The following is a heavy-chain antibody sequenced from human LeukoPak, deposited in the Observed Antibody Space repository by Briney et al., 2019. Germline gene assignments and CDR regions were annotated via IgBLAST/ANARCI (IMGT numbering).Heavy chain of an antibody. D-gene: IGHD2-2*01. CDR1: GFNFSTHA. Sequence: GGSLRLSCAVSGFNFSTHAMSWVRQAPGKGLEWVSAISSSGGSTYYADSVKGRFTISRDNSKNTLYLQMNSLRAEDTAVYYCAKGTLDIVVVPAAPKVYYFDYWGQGTLVTVSS. CDR2: ISSSGGST. CDR3: AKGTLDIVVVPAAPKVYYFDY. V-gene: IGHV3-23*01. J-gene: IGHJ4*02.